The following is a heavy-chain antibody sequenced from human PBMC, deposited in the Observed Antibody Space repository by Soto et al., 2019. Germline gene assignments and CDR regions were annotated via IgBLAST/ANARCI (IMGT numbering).Heavy chain of an antibody. CDR1: GGPISRSSSY. D-gene: IGHD6-13*01. V-gene: IGHV4-39*01. CDR2: IYYLGNT. Sequence: SETLSLSCTVPGGPISRSSSYWGWIRQPPGKGLEWVGSIYYLGNTYYNPSLGSRVTISVDTSKNQFSLKLRSVTAADTAVYYCARGIAAAGTRGGMDVWGQGTTVTVSS. CDR3: ARGIAAAGTRGGMDV. J-gene: IGHJ6*02.